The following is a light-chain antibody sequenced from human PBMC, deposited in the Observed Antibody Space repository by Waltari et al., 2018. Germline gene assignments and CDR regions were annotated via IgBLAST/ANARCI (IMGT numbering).Light chain of an antibody. J-gene: IGKJ2*01. V-gene: IGKV1-39*01. CDR1: QSVSDY. CDR3: QQSYTNPYT. Sequence: DIQMTQSPSYLSASLGDRVTITCRASQSVSDYLNWYQQKPGKAPRLLIYTASSLQSGVPSTFSGSGSGTEFTLTISSLQIEDFATYYCQQSYTNPYTFGQGTKVEIK. CDR2: TAS.